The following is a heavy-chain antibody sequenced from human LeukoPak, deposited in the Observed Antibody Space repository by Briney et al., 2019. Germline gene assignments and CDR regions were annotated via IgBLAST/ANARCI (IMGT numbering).Heavy chain of an antibody. CDR2: INHSGST. V-gene: IGHV4-34*01. D-gene: IGHD2-2*02. J-gene: IGHJ1*01. CDR1: GGSFSGYY. CDR3: ARPRGYCSSTSCYTYFQH. Sequence: SETLSLTCAVYGGSFSGYYWSWIRQPPGKGLEWIGEINHSGSTNYNPSLKSRVTISVDTSKNQFSLKLSSVTAADTAVYYCARPRGYCSSTSCYTYFQHWGQGTLVTVSS.